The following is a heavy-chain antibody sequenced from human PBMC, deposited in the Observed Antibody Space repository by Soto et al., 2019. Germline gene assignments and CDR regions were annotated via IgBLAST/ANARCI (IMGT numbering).Heavy chain of an antibody. J-gene: IGHJ4*02. CDR3: AKNQERELPRVIDF. CDR1: GLTFSNYA. CDR2: MSGSSSTT. D-gene: IGHD1-7*01. V-gene: IGHV3-23*01. Sequence: EVRLLESGGGLVKPGGSLRLSCATSGLTFSNYAMSWVRQAPGGGLEWVSSMSGSSSTTYYADSVRGRFTISRDRSKNTLYLQMSSLRAEDTALYYCAKNQERELPRVIDFWGQGTLVTVS.